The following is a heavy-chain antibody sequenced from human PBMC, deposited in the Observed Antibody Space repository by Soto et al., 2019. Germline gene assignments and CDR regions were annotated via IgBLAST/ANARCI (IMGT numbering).Heavy chain of an antibody. V-gene: IGHV3-23*01. CDR1: GFTFSSYA. CDR2: ITDTGDMT. CDR3: AKDLGYSYGYWVGS. J-gene: IGHJ5*01. Sequence: EVQLLESGGALVKSGGSLRLSCAASGFTFSSYAMTWVRQAPGKGLEWVSAITDTGDMTYYSDSVKGRFTISRDNSKNTLYLQMNTLRAEDTAVYFCAKDLGYSYGYWVGSWGQGTLVTVSS. D-gene: IGHD5-18*01.